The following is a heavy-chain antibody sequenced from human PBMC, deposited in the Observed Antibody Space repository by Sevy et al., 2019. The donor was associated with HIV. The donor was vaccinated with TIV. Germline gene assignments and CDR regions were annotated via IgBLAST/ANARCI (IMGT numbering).Heavy chain of an antibody. CDR2: ISGSGGET. CDR3: AKDLILGVGEALDI. V-gene: IGHV3-23*01. CDR1: EITFSNYA. D-gene: IGHD3-16*01. Sequence: GGSLRLSCAASEITFSNYAMSWVRQAPGKGLEWVSGISGSGGETYYADSVKGRFTISSDKSKNTLYLQMNSLRAEDRAVYYCAKDLILGVGEALDIWGQGTMVTVSS. J-gene: IGHJ3*02.